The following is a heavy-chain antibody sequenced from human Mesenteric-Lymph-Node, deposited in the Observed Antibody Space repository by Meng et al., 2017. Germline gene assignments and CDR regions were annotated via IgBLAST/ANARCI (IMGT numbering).Heavy chain of an antibody. CDR2: IYPGDSDT. D-gene: IGHD6-13*01. CDR1: GYSFSDYW. J-gene: IGHJ4*02. V-gene: IGHV5-51*01. Sequence: KVSCKGSGYSFSDYWIAWVRQLPGKGLEWMGIIYPGDSDTRYSPSFQGQVTISVDKSISTAHLLWNSLKTSDTAMYYCARSGIAAAGIDSWGQGTLVTVSS. CDR3: ARSGIAAAGIDS.